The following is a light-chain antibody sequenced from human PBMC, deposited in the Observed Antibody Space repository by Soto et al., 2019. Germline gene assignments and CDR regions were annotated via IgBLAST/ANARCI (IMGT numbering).Light chain of an antibody. V-gene: IGKV3-20*01. Sequence: EIVLTQSPGTLSLSPGERATLSCRASQSINSRYLAWYQQKPGQAPRLLINDASSMATGIPDRFSGSGSGTDFTLTISRLQPEDFDVYYCEQFGSSHGFTFGPGTKVDIK. J-gene: IGKJ3*01. CDR2: DAS. CDR3: EQFGSSHGFT. CDR1: QSINSRY.